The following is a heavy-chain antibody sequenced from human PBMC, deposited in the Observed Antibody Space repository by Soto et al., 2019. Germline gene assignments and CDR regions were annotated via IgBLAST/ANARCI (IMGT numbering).Heavy chain of an antibody. V-gene: IGHV3-15*01. D-gene: IGHD3-22*01. J-gene: IGHJ4*02. CDR3: TLWGYYYDSSGPRY. CDR2: IKSKTDGGTT. CDR1: GFTFSNAW. Sequence: GGSLRLSCAASGFTFSNAWMSWVRQAPGKGLEWVGRIKSKTDGGTTDYAAPVKGRFTISRDDSKNTLYLQMNSLKTEDTAVYYCTLWGYYYDSSGPRYWGQGTLVTVSS.